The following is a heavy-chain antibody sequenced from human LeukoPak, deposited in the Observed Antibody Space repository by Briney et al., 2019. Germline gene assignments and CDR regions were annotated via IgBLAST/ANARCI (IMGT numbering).Heavy chain of an antibody. CDR1: GYSFIGYY. J-gene: IGHJ4*02. Sequence: ASVKVSYKAAGYSFIGYYIHWVRQAPGQGLEWMGWINPNIGGTKYGQKFQGRVTLTRDTSISTAYMELNSLRSDDTAVYYCARVEYSYGPPDYWGQGTLVTVSS. V-gene: IGHV1-2*02. CDR3: ARVEYSYGPPDY. D-gene: IGHD5-18*01. CDR2: INPNIGGT.